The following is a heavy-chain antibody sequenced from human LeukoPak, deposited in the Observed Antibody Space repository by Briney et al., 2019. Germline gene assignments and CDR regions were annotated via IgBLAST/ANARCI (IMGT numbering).Heavy chain of an antibody. J-gene: IGHJ6*02. D-gene: IGHD4-11*01. Sequence: PSETLSLTCTVSSGSITSTSYCWGWIRQPPGKGLEWIGGIIYSGNTYYNPSLKSRVSISVDTTKNQFSLKLTSVTAADTAVYYCAREGYSNDPGLVHFYGMDVWGQGTTVTVSS. CDR1: SGSITSTSYC. V-gene: IGHV4-39*02. CDR2: IIYSGNT. CDR3: AREGYSNDPGLVHFYGMDV.